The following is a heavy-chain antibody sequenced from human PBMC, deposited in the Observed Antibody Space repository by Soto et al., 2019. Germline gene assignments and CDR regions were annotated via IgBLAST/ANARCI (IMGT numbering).Heavy chain of an antibody. CDR1: GYTFTRYD. J-gene: IGHJ5*02. CDR3: ERDYDWFDP. CDR2: MNPNSGNT. Sequence: QVQLVQSGAEVKKPGASVKVSWKASGYTFTRYDINWLRQATRQGLEWMGWMNPNSGNTGYAQKFQGRGTMTRNTYISTAYMELSSLRSEDTAVYYCERDYDWFDPWGQGNQVTVSS. V-gene: IGHV1-8*01. D-gene: IGHD4-17*01.